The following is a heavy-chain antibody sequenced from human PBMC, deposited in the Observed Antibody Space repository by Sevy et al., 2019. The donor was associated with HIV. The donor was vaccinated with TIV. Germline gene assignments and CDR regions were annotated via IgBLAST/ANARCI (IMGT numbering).Heavy chain of an antibody. V-gene: IGHV1-24*01. J-gene: IGHJ6*02. Sequence: ASVKVSCKVSGYTLTELSMHWVRQAPGKRLEWMGGFDPEDGETIYAQKFQGRVTMTEDTSTDTAYMELSSLGSEDTAVYYCATGGYGSSLDVWGQGTTVTVSS. CDR1: GYTLTELS. CDR2: FDPEDGET. D-gene: IGHD6-13*01. CDR3: ATGGYGSSLDV.